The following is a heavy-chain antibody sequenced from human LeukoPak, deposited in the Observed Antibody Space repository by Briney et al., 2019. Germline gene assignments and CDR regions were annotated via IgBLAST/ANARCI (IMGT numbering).Heavy chain of an antibody. J-gene: IGHJ4*02. D-gene: IGHD1-7*01. CDR1: GYTFTDYY. CDR2: INPNSGGT. CDR3: ARDQTI. Sequence: GASVKVSCKASGYTFTDYYMHWVRQAPGQGLEWMGWINPNSGGTNYAQKFYARVTMTRDTSISTAYMELSRLRSDDTAVFYCARDQTIWGQGTLVTVSS. V-gene: IGHV1-2*02.